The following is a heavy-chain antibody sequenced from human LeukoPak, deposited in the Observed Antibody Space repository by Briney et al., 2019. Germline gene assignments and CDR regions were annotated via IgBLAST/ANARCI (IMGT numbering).Heavy chain of an antibody. D-gene: IGHD3-22*01. Sequence: ASVKVSCKASGYTFTGYYMHWVRQAPGQGLEWMGWINPSSGGTNYAQKLQGRVTMTRDTSTSTVYMELSSLRSEDTAVYYCARGGFGGIVVVFDYWGQGTLVTVSS. J-gene: IGHJ4*02. V-gene: IGHV1-2*02. CDR2: INPSSGGT. CDR1: GYTFTGYY. CDR3: ARGGFGGIVVVFDY.